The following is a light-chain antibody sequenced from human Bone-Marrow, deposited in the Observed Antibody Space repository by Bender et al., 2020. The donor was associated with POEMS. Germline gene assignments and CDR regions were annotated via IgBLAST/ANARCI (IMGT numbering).Light chain of an antibody. CDR3: YSATDNNWV. V-gene: IGLV3-27*01. CDR1: VLTKKF. CDR2: KNT. Sequence: SYELTQPSSVSVSPGQTARITCSGDVLTKKFVRWLQQKPGQAPLLVMYKNTERPSGVPERFSGSISGTTVTLTIGGAQVEDEAGYYCYSATDNNWVCGGGTKLTVL. J-gene: IGLJ3*02.